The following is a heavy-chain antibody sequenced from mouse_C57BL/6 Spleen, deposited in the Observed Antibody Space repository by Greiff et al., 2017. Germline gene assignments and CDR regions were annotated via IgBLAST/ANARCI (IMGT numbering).Heavy chain of an antibody. J-gene: IGHJ4*01. Sequence: EVQRVESVAELVRPGASVKLSCTASGFHIKNTYMHWVKQRPEQGLEWIGRIDPANGNIKYAPKFQGKATITADTSSNTAYLQLSSLTSEDTAIYYCARRDYDDGADYYAMDDWGQGTSVTVSS. D-gene: IGHD2-4*01. V-gene: IGHV14-3*01. CDR2: IDPANGNI. CDR3: ARRDYDDGADYYAMDD. CDR1: GFHIKNTY.